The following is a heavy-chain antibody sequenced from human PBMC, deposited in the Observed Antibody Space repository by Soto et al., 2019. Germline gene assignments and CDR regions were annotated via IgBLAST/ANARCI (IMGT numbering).Heavy chain of an antibody. CDR2: ISSSSSTI. CDR3: ARAGLNKTYYYGSGSYYLGGD. J-gene: IGHJ4*02. Sequence: GGSLRLSCAASGFTFSSYSMNWVRQAPGKGLEWVSYISSSSSTIYYADSVKGRFTISRDNAKNSLYLQMNSLRDEDTAVYYCARAGLNKTYYYGSGSYYLGGDWGQGTLVTVSS. V-gene: IGHV3-48*02. CDR1: GFTFSSYS. D-gene: IGHD3-10*01.